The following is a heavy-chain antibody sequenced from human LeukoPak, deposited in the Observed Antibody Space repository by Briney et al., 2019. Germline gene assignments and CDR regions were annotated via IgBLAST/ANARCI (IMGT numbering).Heavy chain of an antibody. CDR1: GGSISSYY. CDR3: ARAGSSAYLIDY. D-gene: IGHD3-22*01. Sequence: SETLSLTCTVSGGSISSYYWGWIRQPPGKGLEWIGYIYYSGSTNYNPSLKSRVTISVDTSKNQFSLKLTSVTAADTAVYYCARAGSSAYLIDYWGQGTLVTVSS. V-gene: IGHV4-59*01. CDR2: IYYSGST. J-gene: IGHJ4*02.